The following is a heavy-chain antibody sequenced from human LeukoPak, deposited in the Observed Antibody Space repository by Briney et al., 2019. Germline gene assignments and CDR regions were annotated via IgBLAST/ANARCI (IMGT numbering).Heavy chain of an antibody. CDR1: GGSISNYY. CDR3: ARGNYDSTGYYYMGDTLDI. J-gene: IGHJ3*02. V-gene: IGHV4-4*07. D-gene: IGHD3-22*01. CDR2: IYISGST. Sequence: SETLSLTCTVSGGSISNYYWNWIRQPAGKGLEWIGHIYISGSTNYNPSLKSRVTMSVDTSKNQFSLKVNSVTAADTAVYYCARGNYDSTGYYYMGDTLDIWGQGTMVTVSS.